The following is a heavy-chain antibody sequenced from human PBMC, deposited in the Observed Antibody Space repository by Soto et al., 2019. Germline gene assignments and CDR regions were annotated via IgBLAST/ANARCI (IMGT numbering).Heavy chain of an antibody. CDR2: IIPIFGTA. CDR3: ARGAPENDSSGYYYLD. CDR1: GGTFSSYA. V-gene: IGHV1-69*13. D-gene: IGHD3-22*01. Sequence: SVKVSCKASGGTFSSYAISWVRQAPGQGLEWMGGIIPIFGTANYAQKFQGRVTITADESTSTAYMELSSLRSEDTAVYYCARGAPENDSSGYYYLDWGQGTLVTVSS. J-gene: IGHJ4*02.